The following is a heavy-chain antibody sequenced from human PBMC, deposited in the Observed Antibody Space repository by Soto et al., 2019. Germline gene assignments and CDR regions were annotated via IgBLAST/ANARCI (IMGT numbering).Heavy chain of an antibody. CDR1: GFTFSSYS. CDR2: ISSSSYI. J-gene: IGHJ3*02. D-gene: IGHD3-9*01. Sequence: GGSLRLSCAASGFTFSSYSMNWVRQAPGKGLEWVSSISSSSYIYYADSVKGRFTISRDNAKNSLYLQMNSLRAEDTAVYYCAAPAYDILTGYYNDAFDIWGQGTMVTISS. CDR3: AAPAYDILTGYYNDAFDI. V-gene: IGHV3-21*01.